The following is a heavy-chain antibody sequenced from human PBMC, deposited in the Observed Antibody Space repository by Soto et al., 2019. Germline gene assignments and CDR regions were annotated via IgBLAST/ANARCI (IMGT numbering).Heavy chain of an antibody. Sequence: PGGSLRLSCAASGFTFRSYAVNWVRQAPGKGPEWVSSISGSGGRTNYADSVKGRFTISRDNSKNTVYLQMHSLRVEDTAVYYCAKDRDWYYDDYSGHYETKNPFDSWGQGTPVTVSS. CDR2: ISGSGGRT. CDR3: AKDRDWYYDDYSGHYETKNPFDS. V-gene: IGHV3-23*01. J-gene: IGHJ4*02. D-gene: IGHD3-16*01. CDR1: GFTFRSYA.